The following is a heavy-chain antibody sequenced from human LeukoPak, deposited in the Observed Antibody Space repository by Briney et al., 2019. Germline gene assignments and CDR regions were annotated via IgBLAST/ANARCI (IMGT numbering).Heavy chain of an antibody. CDR1: GGSMSTYA. D-gene: IGHD3-10*01. V-gene: IGHV4-59*12. CDR2: IDHSGST. Sequence: SETLSLTCTVSGGSMSTYAWSWIRQPPGKGLEYIGYIDHSGSTNYSPSLKSRVTISVDTSKKQYSLKLSSVTAADTAVYYCARDLIVPDAMTGSGSYSTDYWGQGTLVTVSS. J-gene: IGHJ4*02. CDR3: ARDLIVPDAMTGSGSYSTDY.